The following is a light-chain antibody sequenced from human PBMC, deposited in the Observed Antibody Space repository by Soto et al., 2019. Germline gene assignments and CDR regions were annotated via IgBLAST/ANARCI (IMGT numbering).Light chain of an antibody. CDR2: EVT. CDR3: SSYAGTNRPL. Sequence: QSALTQPPSASGSPGQSVTISCAGTSSDVGGYNYVSWYQQHPGKAPKLIIYEVTTRLSGVPDRFSDSKSGNTTSLTVSGLQAEDEDDYSFSSYAGTNRPLYGGGTKVTVL. V-gene: IGLV2-8*01. CDR1: SSDVGGYNY. J-gene: IGLJ2*01.